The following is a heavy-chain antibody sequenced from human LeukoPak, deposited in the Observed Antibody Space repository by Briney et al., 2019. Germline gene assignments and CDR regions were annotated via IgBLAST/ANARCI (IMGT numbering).Heavy chain of an antibody. J-gene: IGHJ4*02. CDR3: ARDHSGFHLDY. Sequence: GPVKVSCKASGYSFDSFHIACVRQAPGHGLEWMGWIAVYNGIPKYVENLQGRITMTADTSTRTAYMELRGLTSDDTAVYYCARDHSGFHLDYWGQGTLVTVSS. CDR1: GYSFDSFH. D-gene: IGHD3-10*01. CDR2: IAVYNGIP. V-gene: IGHV1-18*01.